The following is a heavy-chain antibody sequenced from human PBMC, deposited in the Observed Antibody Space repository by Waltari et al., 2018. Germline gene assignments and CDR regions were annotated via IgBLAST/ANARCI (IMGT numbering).Heavy chain of an antibody. CDR1: GGSISSGSYY. CDR3: AKTHCSGGSCYHLY. J-gene: IGHJ4*02. Sequence: QVQLQESGPGLVKPSQTLSLTCTVSGGSISSGSYYWSWIRQPAGKGLEWIGRIYTSGSTNSNPSLKSRVTISVDTSKNQFSLKLSSVTAADTAVYYCAKTHCSGGSCYHLYWGQGTLVTVSS. V-gene: IGHV4-61*02. CDR2: IYTSGST. D-gene: IGHD2-15*01.